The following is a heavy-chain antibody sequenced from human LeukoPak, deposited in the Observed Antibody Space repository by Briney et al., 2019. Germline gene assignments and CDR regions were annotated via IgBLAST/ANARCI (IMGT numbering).Heavy chain of an antibody. CDR3: ARDTIYYYGMDV. Sequence: ASVNVSCKASGYTFTSYAMHWVRQAPGQRLEWMGWINAGNGNTKYSQKFQGRVTITRDTSASTAYMELSSLRSEDTAVYYCARDTIYYYGMDVWGQGTTVTVSS. CDR2: INAGNGNT. D-gene: IGHD3-3*01. CDR1: GYTFTSYA. J-gene: IGHJ6*02. V-gene: IGHV1-3*01.